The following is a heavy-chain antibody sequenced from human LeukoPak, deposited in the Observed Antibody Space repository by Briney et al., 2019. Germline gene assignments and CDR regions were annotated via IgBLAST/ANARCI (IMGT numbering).Heavy chain of an antibody. CDR3: AKALKYSSSSIDY. D-gene: IGHD6-13*01. CDR2: IGGSGAYT. V-gene: IGHV3-23*01. Sequence: PGGSLRLSCAASGFTFSSYAMSWVRQAPGKGLEWVSAIGGSGAYTYYADSVKGRFTISRDNSKNTLYLQMNSLRAEDTAVYYCAKALKYSSSSIDYWGQGTLVTVSS. J-gene: IGHJ4*02. CDR1: GFTFSSYA.